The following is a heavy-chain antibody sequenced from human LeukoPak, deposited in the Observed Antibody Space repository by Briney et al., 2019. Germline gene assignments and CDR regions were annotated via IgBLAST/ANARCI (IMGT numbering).Heavy chain of an antibody. Sequence: SETLSLTCAVYGGSFSGYYWSWIRQPPGKGLEWIGEINHSGSTNYNPSLKSRVTISVDASKNQFSLKLSSVTAADTAVYYCARVEGGYFALDYWGQGTLVTVSS. CDR3: ARVEGGYFALDY. J-gene: IGHJ4*02. D-gene: IGHD5-12*01. CDR1: GGSFSGYY. CDR2: INHSGST. V-gene: IGHV4-34*01.